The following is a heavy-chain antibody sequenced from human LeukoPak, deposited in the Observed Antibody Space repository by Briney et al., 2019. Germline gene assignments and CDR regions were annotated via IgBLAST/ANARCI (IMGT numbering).Heavy chain of an antibody. CDR3: AKLEGFYGRGSYYPVDY. J-gene: IGHJ4*02. V-gene: IGHV3-23*01. CDR1: GFTFSTYA. D-gene: IGHD3-10*01. Sequence: GGSLRLSCAASGFTFSTYAMSWVRQAPGRGLEWVSAISDLGGTTYYADSVKGRFTTSRDNSKNTLYLQMNSLRVEDTAVYYCAKLEGFYGRGSYYPVDYWGRGALVTVSS. CDR2: ISDLGGTT.